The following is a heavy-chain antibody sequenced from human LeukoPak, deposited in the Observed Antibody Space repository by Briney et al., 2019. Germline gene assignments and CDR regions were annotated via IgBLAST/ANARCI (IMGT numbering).Heavy chain of an antibody. CDR3: XXXXSYLSAFDI. CDR1: GFTFSSYW. Sequence: PGGSLRLSCAASGFTFSSYWMHWVRQAPGKGLVWVSRINSDGSSTSYADSVKGRFTIPRDNAKNTLYLQMNSLRAEDTAVYYCXXXXSYLSAFDIWGQGTMVTVSS. D-gene: IGHD3-10*01. V-gene: IGHV3-74*01. J-gene: IGHJ3*02. CDR2: INSDGSST.